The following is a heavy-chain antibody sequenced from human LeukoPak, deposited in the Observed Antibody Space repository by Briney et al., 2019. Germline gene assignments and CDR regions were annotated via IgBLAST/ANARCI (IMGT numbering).Heavy chain of an antibody. CDR2: INPSGGST. V-gene: IGHV1-46*01. CDR1: GYTFTSYY. D-gene: IGHD3-10*01. Sequence: ASVKVSCKASGYTFTSYYMHWVRQAPGQGLEWMGIINPSGGSTSYAQKFQGRVTMTRDTSTCTVYMELSSLRSEDTAVYYCARCGRLWFGEFDFDYWGQGTLVTVSS. CDR3: ARCGRLWFGEFDFDY. J-gene: IGHJ4*02.